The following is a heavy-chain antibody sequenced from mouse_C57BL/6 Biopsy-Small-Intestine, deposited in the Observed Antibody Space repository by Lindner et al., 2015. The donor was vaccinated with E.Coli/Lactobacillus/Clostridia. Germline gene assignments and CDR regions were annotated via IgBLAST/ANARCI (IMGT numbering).Heavy chain of an antibody. J-gene: IGHJ1*03. D-gene: IGHD1-1*01. Sequence: VQLQESGPELVKPGASVKISCKASGYVFRSSWVNWVKERPGKGLEWIGRIYPGDGSIHYNGNFMGKVTLTADKSSSTAYMQLSSLTSEDSAVYFCAMRATVVATWYFDVWGTGTTVTVSS. V-gene: IGHV1-82*01. CDR1: GYVFRSSW. CDR3: AMRATVVATWYFDV. CDR2: IYPGDGSI.